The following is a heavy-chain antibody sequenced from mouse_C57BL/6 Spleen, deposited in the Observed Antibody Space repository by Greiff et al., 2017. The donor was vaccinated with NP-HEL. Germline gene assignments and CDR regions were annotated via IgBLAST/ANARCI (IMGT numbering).Heavy chain of an antibody. CDR2: ISDGGSYT. Sequence: EVKLVESGGGLVKPGGSLKLSCAASGFTFSSYAMSWVRQTPEKRLEWVATISDGGSYTYYPDNVKGRFTLSRDNAKNNLYLQMSHLKSEDTAMYYCTREGGQLKPYFDYWGQGTTLTVSS. CDR3: TREGGQLKPYFDY. CDR1: GFTFSSYA. V-gene: IGHV5-4*01. D-gene: IGHD3-2*02. J-gene: IGHJ2*01.